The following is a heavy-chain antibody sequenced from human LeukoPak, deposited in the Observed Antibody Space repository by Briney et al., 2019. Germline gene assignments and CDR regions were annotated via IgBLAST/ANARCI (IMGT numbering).Heavy chain of an antibody. CDR2: ISNSGDRT. V-gene: IGHV3-23*01. D-gene: IGHD3-3*01. CDR3: ARDSGYYDFDY. CDR1: GIAFSSYH. Sequence: QPGGSLRLSCAASGIAFSSYHMTWVRLSPGKEVECICSISNSGDRTYYTDSVKGRFTISRDNSKNTLYLQMNSLRAEDTAVYYCARDSGYYDFDYWGQGTLVTVSS. J-gene: IGHJ4*02.